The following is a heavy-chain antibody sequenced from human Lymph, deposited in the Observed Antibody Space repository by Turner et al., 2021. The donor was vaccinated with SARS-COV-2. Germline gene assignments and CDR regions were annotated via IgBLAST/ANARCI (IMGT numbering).Heavy chain of an antibody. Sequence: QVQLVQYGAEVKKPVASLKVSCKASGYTFTGYYMHWVRQALGQGLEWMGEIDPNSGGTSNPQKYQGSVTMTRDTSSSRSYMELSRLRSDDTAVYYCARSRDLQSMIRGVDPFDYWGQGTLVTVSS. CDR3: ARSRDLQSMIRGVDPFDY. V-gene: IGHV1-2*02. J-gene: IGHJ4*02. CDR2: IDPNSGGT. CDR1: GYTFTGYY. D-gene: IGHD3-10*01.